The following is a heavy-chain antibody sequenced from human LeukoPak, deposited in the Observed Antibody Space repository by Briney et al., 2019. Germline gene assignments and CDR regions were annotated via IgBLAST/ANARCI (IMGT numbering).Heavy chain of an antibody. Sequence: SETLSLTCTVSGGSISSGGYYWSWIRQHPGKGPEWIGYIYYSGSTYYNPSLKSRVTISVDTSKNQFSLKLSSVTAADTAVYYCARTYDYVWGSYRLDAFDIWGQGTMVTVSS. CDR3: ARTYDYVWGSYRLDAFDI. CDR1: GGSISSGGYY. D-gene: IGHD3-16*02. CDR2: IYYSGST. V-gene: IGHV4-31*03. J-gene: IGHJ3*02.